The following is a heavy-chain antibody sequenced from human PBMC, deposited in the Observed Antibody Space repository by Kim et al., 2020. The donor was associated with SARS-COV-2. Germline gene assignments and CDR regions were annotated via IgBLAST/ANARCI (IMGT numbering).Heavy chain of an antibody. V-gene: IGHV4-30-2*01. CDR3: ARDFGGSGSYHDAFDI. CDR1: GGSISSGGYS. J-gene: IGHJ3*02. Sequence: SETLSLTCAVSGGSISSGGYSWSWIRQPPGKGLEWIGYIYHSGSTYYNPSLKSRVTISVDRSKNQFSLKLSSVTAADTAVYYCARDFGGSGSYHDAFDIWGQGTMVTVSS. CDR2: IYHSGST. D-gene: IGHD3-10*01.